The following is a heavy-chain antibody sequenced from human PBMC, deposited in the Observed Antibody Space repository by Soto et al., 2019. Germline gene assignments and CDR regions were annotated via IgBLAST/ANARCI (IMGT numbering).Heavy chain of an antibody. D-gene: IGHD3-10*01. CDR3: AGGTPGFGYYYMDV. CDR1: GGSISSYY. CDR2: IYYSGST. J-gene: IGHJ6*03. Sequence: SETLSLTCTVSGGSISSYYWSWIRQPPGKGLEWIGYIYYSGSTNYNPSLKSRVTISVDTSKNQFSLKLSSVTAADTAVYYCAGGTPGFGYYYMDVWGKGTTVTVS. V-gene: IGHV4-59*01.